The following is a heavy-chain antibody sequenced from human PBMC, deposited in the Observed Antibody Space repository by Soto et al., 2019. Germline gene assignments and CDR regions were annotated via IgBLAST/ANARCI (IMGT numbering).Heavy chain of an antibody. Sequence: SGPTLVNPTQTPTLTCTFSGFSPSTSQGGVGWIRQPPGTALEWLAHVYWNDDKYYSLSLKSRLTISKDTSKSQVVLTMTNMDPVDTATYYCAHLTTRGYYFDYWGQGALVTVSS. CDR1: GFSPSTSQGG. D-gene: IGHD4-4*01. J-gene: IGHJ4*02. CDR2: VYWNDDK. CDR3: AHLTTRGYYFDY. V-gene: IGHV2-5*01.